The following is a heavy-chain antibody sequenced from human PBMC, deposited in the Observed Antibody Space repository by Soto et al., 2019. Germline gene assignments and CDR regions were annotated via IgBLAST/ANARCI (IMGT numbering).Heavy chain of an antibody. D-gene: IGHD6-6*01. Sequence: QVQLVQSGAEVKKPGSSVKVSCKASGGSFSSYAITWVRQAPGQGLEWMGGIIVLFGTANYAQNFQGRVTFTADEATRTAYMELSSLRSEDTAVYYCARTACESISLSHYFNYGMEVWGQGTTVTVSS. V-gene: IGHV1-69*01. CDR1: GGSFSSYA. J-gene: IGHJ6*02. CDR3: ARTACESISLSHYFNYGMEV. CDR2: IIVLFGTA.